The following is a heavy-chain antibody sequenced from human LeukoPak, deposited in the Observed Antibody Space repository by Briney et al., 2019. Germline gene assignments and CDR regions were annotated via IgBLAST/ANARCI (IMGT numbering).Heavy chain of an antibody. CDR2: ISGSGGST. J-gene: IGHJ4*02. D-gene: IGHD3-22*01. Sequence: GGTLRLSCAASGFTFSSYAMSWVRQAPGKGLEWVSAISGSGGSTYYADSVKGRFTISRDNSKNTLYLQMNSLRAEDTAVYYCAKDLSYYDSSGYYSTFDYWGQGTLVTVSS. CDR1: GFTFSSYA. V-gene: IGHV3-23*01. CDR3: AKDLSYYDSSGYYSTFDY.